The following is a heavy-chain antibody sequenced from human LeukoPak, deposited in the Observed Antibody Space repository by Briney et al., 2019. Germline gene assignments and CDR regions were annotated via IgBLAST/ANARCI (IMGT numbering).Heavy chain of an antibody. V-gene: IGHV4-61*08. CDR1: GGSISSGDYY. D-gene: IGHD3-10*01. CDR2: IYYSGST. CDR3: ASLSGPGRYYYYYMDV. J-gene: IGHJ6*03. Sequence: PSETLSLTCTVSGGSISSGDYYWSWIRQPPGKGLEWIGYIYYSGSTNYNPSLKSRVTISVDTSKNQFSLKLSSVTAADTAVYYCASLSGPGRYYYYYMDVWGKGTTVTVSS.